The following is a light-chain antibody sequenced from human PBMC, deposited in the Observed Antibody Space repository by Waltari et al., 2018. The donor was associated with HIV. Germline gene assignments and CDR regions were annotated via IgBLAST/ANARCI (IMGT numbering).Light chain of an antibody. Sequence: EIVLTQSSGTLSLSPGERATLSCRASQSVNSNYFAWYQHKPGQAPRLLIFGASTRATGIPDRFSASGYGTDFTLTITRLESEDSAVYYCQQYDSSPFTCGQGTKLEIK. V-gene: IGKV3-20*01. CDR1: QSVNSNY. CDR2: GAS. CDR3: QQYDSSPFT. J-gene: IGKJ2*01.